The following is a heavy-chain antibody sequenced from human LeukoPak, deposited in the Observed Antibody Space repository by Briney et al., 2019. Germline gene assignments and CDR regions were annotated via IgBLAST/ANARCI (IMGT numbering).Heavy chain of an antibody. CDR3: AKTPTTYYYYMDV. Sequence: GGSLRLSCAASGFTFSSYAISWVRQAPGKGLEWVSAISGSGGSTYYADSVKGRFTISRDNSKTTLYLQMNSLRAEDTAVYYCAKTPTTYYYYMDVWGKGTTVTVSS. J-gene: IGHJ6*03. CDR1: GFTFSSYA. V-gene: IGHV3-23*01. D-gene: IGHD5-12*01. CDR2: ISGSGGST.